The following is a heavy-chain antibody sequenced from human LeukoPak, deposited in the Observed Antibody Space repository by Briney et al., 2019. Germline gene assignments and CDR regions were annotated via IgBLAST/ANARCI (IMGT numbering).Heavy chain of an antibody. CDR1: GYTFTSYG. CDR3: ARQQWPGFDWFDP. V-gene: IGHV1-18*01. D-gene: IGHD6-19*01. Sequence: ASVKVSCKASGYTFTSYGISWVRQAPGQGLEWMGWISAYNGNTNYAQKLQGRVTMTTDTSTSTAYMELSSLRSEDTAVYYCARQQWPGFDWFDPWGQGTLVTVSS. CDR2: ISAYNGNT. J-gene: IGHJ5*02.